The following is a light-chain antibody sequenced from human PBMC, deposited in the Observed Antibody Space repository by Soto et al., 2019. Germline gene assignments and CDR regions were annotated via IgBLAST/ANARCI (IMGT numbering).Light chain of an antibody. CDR3: QQYGTVPPLT. Sequence: EIVLTQSPGTLSLSPGDRATLSCRASHSVSTNYLAWYQQKPDQAPRLLIYGASSRATGIPDRFSGSGSGTDFTLTISRLEPEDSTVYYCQQYGTVPPLTFVGGTKVEIK. CDR2: GAS. J-gene: IGKJ4*01. V-gene: IGKV3-20*01. CDR1: HSVSTNY.